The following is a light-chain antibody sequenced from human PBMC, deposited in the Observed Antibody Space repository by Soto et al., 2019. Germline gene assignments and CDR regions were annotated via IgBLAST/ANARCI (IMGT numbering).Light chain of an antibody. CDR1: QSVSSSY. J-gene: IGKJ4*01. Sequence: TQSPSTLSAFVGDRVTITCRASQSVSSSYLAWYQQKPGQAPRLLIYGASSRATGIPDRFSGSGSGTDFNIKISRMGTEDFAVYYCKQYGSSPRTFGGGTKV. V-gene: IGKV3-20*01. CDR3: KQYGSSPRT. CDR2: GAS.